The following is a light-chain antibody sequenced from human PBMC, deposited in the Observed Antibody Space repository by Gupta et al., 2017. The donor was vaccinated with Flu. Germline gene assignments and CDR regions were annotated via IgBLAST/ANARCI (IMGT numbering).Light chain of an antibody. CDR1: KVLDSSDGGNY. J-gene: IGKJ2*01. CDR3: MQYLPSPPT. V-gene: IGKV2-30*01. Sequence: PTTISYSSRKVLDSSDGGNYLTWFQQRPGQSPRLLIYKRSTRESGVPDRFSGSGSGTDFTLNISRLEAEDVGVYYCMQYLPSPPTFGRGTKLEIK. CDR2: KRS.